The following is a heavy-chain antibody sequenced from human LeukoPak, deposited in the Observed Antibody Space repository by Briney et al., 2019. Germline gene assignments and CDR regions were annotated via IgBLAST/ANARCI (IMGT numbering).Heavy chain of an antibody. CDR1: GYTFTGYY. Sequence: ASVKVSCKASGYTFTGYYMHWVRQAPGQGLEWMGWINPNSGGTNYAQTFQGRVTMTRDTSISTAYMELSRLRSDDTAVYYCARYSSSWYGSQVDPWGQGTLVTVSS. CDR2: INPNSGGT. CDR3: ARYSSSWYGSQVDP. J-gene: IGHJ5*02. D-gene: IGHD6-13*01. V-gene: IGHV1-2*02.